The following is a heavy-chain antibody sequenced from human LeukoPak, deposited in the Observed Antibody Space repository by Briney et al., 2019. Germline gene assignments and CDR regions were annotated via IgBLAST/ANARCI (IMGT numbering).Heavy chain of an antibody. D-gene: IGHD2-15*01. J-gene: IGHJ4*02. V-gene: IGHV4-34*01. Sequence: SETLSLTCAVYGGSFSGYYWSWIRQPPGKGLEWIGEINHSGSTNYNPSLKSRVTISVDTSKNQFSLKLSSVTAADTAVYYCARGRYCSGGSCYSGFSDYWGQGTLVTVSS. CDR3: ARGRYCSGGSCYSGFSDY. CDR1: GGSFSGYY. CDR2: INHSGST.